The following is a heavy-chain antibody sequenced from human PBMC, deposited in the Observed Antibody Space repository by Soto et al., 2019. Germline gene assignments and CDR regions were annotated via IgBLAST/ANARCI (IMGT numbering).Heavy chain of an antibody. D-gene: IGHD6-13*01. V-gene: IGHV4-59*08. CDR2: IYYSGST. CDR3: ARVGPYSSRPPDLWYFDL. Sequence: SETLSLTCTVSGGSISSYYWSWIRQPPGKGLEWIGYIYYSGSTNYNPSLKSRVTISVDTSKNQFSLKLSSVTAADTAVYYCARVGPYSSRPPDLWYFDLWGRGTLVTVSS. CDR1: GGSISSYY. J-gene: IGHJ2*01.